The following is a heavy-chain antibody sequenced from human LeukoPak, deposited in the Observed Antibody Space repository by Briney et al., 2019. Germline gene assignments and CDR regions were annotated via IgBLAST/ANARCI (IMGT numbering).Heavy chain of an antibody. J-gene: IGHJ6*03. CDR3: AGTTVQSTSCYTCHRENYYYYMDV. V-gene: IGHV1-69*13. CDR1: GGTFSSYA. Sequence: SVKVSCKASGGTFSSYAISWVRQAPGQGLEWMGGIIPIFGTANYAQKFQGRVTITADESTSTAYMELSSLRSEDTAVYYCAGTTVQSTSCYTCHRENYYYYMDVWGKGTTVTVSS. CDR2: IIPIFGTA. D-gene: IGHD2-2*02.